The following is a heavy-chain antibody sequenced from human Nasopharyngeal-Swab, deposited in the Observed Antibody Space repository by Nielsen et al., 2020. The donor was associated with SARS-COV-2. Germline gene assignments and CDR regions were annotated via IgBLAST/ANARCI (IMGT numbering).Heavy chain of an antibody. Sequence: SLKISCAASGFTFDDHAMHWVRQAPGKGLEWVSGIRWQGRNIAYADSVKGRFTISRDNAKNSLFLHMNSLRTEDTALYYCVKDRAAEGPYLSYFDYWGQGTPVTVSS. CDR2: IRWQGRNI. CDR3: VKDRAAEGPYLSYFDY. CDR1: GFTFDDHA. J-gene: IGHJ4*02. D-gene: IGHD6-13*01. V-gene: IGHV3-9*01.